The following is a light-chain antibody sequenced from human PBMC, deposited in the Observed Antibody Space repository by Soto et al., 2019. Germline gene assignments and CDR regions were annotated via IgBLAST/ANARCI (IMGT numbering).Light chain of an antibody. J-gene: IGKJ1*01. CDR1: QTVSSTY. V-gene: IGKV3-20*01. CDR2: GTS. CDR3: QHYGS. Sequence: EIVLTQSPGTLSLSPGERATLSCRASQTVSSTYLAWYQQRPGQAPRLLIFGTSNRATDIPDRFSGSGSGTDFTLTISRLEPEDFAVDFCQHYGSFGQGTKVEIK.